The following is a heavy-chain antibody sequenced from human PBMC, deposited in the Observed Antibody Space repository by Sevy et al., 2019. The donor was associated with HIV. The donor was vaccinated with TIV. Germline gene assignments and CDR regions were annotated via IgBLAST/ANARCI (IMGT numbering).Heavy chain of an antibody. CDR1: GFSISPYA. CDR2: MSYDGSTR. Sequence: GGSLRLSCAASGFSISPYAFHWVRQVPGKGLEWVALMSYDGSTRYYADSAKGRFAISKDNSKNTLYLQMNSLRIEDTAIYYCARDAGYSTGWYAGYWGQGTLVTVSS. D-gene: IGHD6-19*01. J-gene: IGHJ4*02. CDR3: ARDAGYSTGWYAGY. V-gene: IGHV3-30*09.